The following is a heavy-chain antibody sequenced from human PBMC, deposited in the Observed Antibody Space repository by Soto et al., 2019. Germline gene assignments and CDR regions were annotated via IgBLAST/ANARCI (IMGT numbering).Heavy chain of an antibody. CDR1: GGSISSYY. Sequence: QVQLQESGPGLVKPSETLSLTCTVSGGSISSYYWSWLRQPPGKGLEWIGYIYYSGSTNYNPSLKSRVTISVDTSKNQFSLKLSSVTAADTAVYYCARDYGDYAFDIWGQGTMVTVSS. CDR3: ARDYGDYAFDI. D-gene: IGHD4-17*01. V-gene: IGHV4-59*01. J-gene: IGHJ3*02. CDR2: IYYSGST.